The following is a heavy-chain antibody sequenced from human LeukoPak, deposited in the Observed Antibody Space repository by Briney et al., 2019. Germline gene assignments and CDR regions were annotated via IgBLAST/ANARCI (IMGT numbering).Heavy chain of an antibody. CDR3: ARFTSGYYNWFDP. J-gene: IGHJ5*02. V-gene: IGHV3-48*01. D-gene: IGHD3-3*01. Sequence: GGSLRLSCAASGFTFSSYSMNWDRQAPGTGLEWVSYISSSSSTIYYADSVKGRFTISRDNSKNSLYLQMNSLRAEDTAVYYCARFTSGYYNWFDPWGQGTLVTVSS. CDR2: ISSSSSTI. CDR1: GFTFSSYS.